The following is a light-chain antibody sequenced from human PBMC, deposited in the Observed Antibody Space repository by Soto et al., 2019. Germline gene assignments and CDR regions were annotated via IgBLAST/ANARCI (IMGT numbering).Light chain of an antibody. V-gene: IGKV3-15*01. J-gene: IGKJ1*01. CDR2: GAS. Sequence: EIVMTQSPATLSVSPGERATLPCRASQSVRTNLAWYQHKPGQSPRLLIYGASNRATGFPARFSASGSGTEFTLTINGLQSEDFAVYYCQQYNDNWPTFGQGTKVDIK. CDR1: QSVRTN. CDR3: QQYNDNWPT.